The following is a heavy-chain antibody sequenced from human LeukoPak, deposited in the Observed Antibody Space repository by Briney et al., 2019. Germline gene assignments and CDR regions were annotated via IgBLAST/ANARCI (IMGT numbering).Heavy chain of an antibody. CDR1: GFTFSSYG. Sequence: GGSLRLSCAASGFTFSSYGMHWVRQAPGKGLEWVSAISGSGGSTYYADSVKGRFTISRDNSKNTLYLQMNSLRAEDTAVYYCAKFRAAAGRDWFDPWGQGTLVTVSS. V-gene: IGHV3-23*01. D-gene: IGHD6-13*01. CDR3: AKFRAAAGRDWFDP. CDR2: ISGSGGST. J-gene: IGHJ5*02.